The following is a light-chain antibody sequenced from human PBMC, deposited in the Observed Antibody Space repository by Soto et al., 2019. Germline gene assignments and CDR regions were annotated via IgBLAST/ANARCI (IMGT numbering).Light chain of an antibody. CDR1: QSVSNNY. CDR2: GAS. CDR3: QQYGSSGT. V-gene: IGKV3-20*01. Sequence: PCTLSLSPGERATLSCMASQSVSNNYLAWYQQKPGQAPRLLIYGASNRATGIPDRFSGSGSGTDFTLTISRLEPEDFAVYYCQQYGSSGTFGQGTKVDIK. J-gene: IGKJ1*01.